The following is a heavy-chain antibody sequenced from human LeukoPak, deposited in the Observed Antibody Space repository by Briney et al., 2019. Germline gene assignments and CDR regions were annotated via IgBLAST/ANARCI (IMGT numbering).Heavy chain of an antibody. CDR2: IDWDDDK. CDR1: GFSLSTSGMC. CDR3: ARSPYGDYGLHYFDY. Sequence: SGPTLVNPTQTLTLTCTFSGFSLSTSGMCVSWIRQPPGKALEWLARIDWDDDKYYGTSLKTRLTISKDTSKNQVVLTMTNMDPVDTATYYCARSPYGDYGLHYFDYWGQGTLVTVSS. V-gene: IGHV2-70*11. J-gene: IGHJ4*02. D-gene: IGHD4-17*01.